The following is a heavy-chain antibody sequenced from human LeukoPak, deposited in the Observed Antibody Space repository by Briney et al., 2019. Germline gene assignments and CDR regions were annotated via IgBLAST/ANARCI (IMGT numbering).Heavy chain of an antibody. Sequence: GGSLRLSCAASGFTFSDHFMHWVRQAPDKGLEWVAMISYDGNNKYYADSVKGRFTISRDNSKDTLYLQMNSLRAEDTAVYYCARDKWGRQQRSCGMDVWGQGTTVTVSS. J-gene: IGHJ6*02. V-gene: IGHV3-30-3*01. D-gene: IGHD6-13*01. CDR2: ISYDGNNK. CDR1: GFTFSDHF. CDR3: ARDKWGRQQRSCGMDV.